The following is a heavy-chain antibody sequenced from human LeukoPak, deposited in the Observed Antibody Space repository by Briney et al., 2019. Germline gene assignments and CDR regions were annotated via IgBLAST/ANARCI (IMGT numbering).Heavy chain of an antibody. J-gene: IGHJ4*02. D-gene: IGHD1-7*01. CDR1: GGSISTSNYY. CDR2: IFYSGST. CDR3: ARGGWNFSG. Sequence: PSETLSLTCTVSGGSISTSNYYWGWIRQPPGKGLEWIGNIFYSGSTYYNPSLKSRVTISVDTSKNQFSLKLSSVTAADTAVYYCARGGWNFSGWGQGTLVTVSS. V-gene: IGHV4-39*07.